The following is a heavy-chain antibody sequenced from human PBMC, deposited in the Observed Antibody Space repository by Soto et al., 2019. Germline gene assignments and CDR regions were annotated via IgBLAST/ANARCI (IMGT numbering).Heavy chain of an antibody. Sequence: SETLSLTCTVSGGSISGYYWSWIRQPPGQGLEWIGYILYTGYTNYNPSLKSRITISIDTSRNQFSLRLSSVTAADTAVYYCARERGEWFGDLLPHGLFDSWSQGTLLTVSP. D-gene: IGHD3-10*01. CDR3: ARERGEWFGDLLPHGLFDS. J-gene: IGHJ5*01. V-gene: IGHV4-59*01. CDR2: ILYTGYT. CDR1: GGSISGYY.